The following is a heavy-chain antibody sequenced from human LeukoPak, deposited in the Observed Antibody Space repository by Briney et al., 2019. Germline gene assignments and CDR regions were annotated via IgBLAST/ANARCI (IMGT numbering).Heavy chain of an antibody. CDR1: GFTFSSYA. CDR2: ISGSGGST. Sequence: GGSLRLSCAASGFTFSSYAMSWVRQAPGKGLEWVSPISGSGGSTYYADSVKGRFTISRDNSKNTLYLQMNSLRAEDTAVYYCAKDSKYSSSWAYYYYGMDVWGKGTAVTVSS. CDR3: AKDSKYSSSWAYYYYGMDV. J-gene: IGHJ6*04. D-gene: IGHD6-13*01. V-gene: IGHV3-23*01.